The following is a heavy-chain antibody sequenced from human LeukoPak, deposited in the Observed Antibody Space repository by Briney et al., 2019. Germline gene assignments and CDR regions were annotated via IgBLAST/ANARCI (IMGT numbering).Heavy chain of an antibody. CDR2: MYYRGST. Sequence: SETLSLTCTVSGGSISSSSHYWGWIRQPPGKGLEWIGSMYYRGSTYHNPSLKSRVTISVDTSKNQFSLKLSSVTAADTAVYYCATTTIRLGYWGQGTLVTVST. CDR3: ATTTIRLGY. J-gene: IGHJ4*02. D-gene: IGHD1-26*01. V-gene: IGHV4-39*07. CDR1: GGSISSSSHY.